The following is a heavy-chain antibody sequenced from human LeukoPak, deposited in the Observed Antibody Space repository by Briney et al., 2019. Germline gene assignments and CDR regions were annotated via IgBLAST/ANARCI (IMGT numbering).Heavy chain of an antibody. D-gene: IGHD3-10*01. V-gene: IGHV5-51*01. Sequence: GKSLKNSCKGSGYMFTNYWIGWVRQLPGKGLEWMGIIYPDDSDIRYSPSFQGQVTIAADKSISTAYLQWSSLKASDTAMYYCARQTLGVRGAEWDYWGQGTLVTVSS. CDR3: ARQTLGVRGAEWDY. CDR1: GYMFTNYW. CDR2: IYPDDSDI. J-gene: IGHJ4*02.